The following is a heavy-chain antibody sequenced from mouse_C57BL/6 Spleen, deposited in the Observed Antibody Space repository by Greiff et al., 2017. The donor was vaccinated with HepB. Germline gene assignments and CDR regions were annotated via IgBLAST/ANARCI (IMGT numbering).Heavy chain of an antibody. CDR3: ARRFIYYYGSSYYYAMDY. CDR2: IDPSDSYT. D-gene: IGHD1-1*01. V-gene: IGHV1-59*01. CDR1: GYTFTSYW. J-gene: IGHJ4*01. Sequence: QVQLQQPGAELVRPGTSVKLSCKASGYTFTSYWMHWVKQRPGQGLEWIGVIDPSDSYTNYNQKFKGKATLTVDTSSSTAYMQLSSLTSEDSAVYYCARRFIYYYGSSYYYAMDYWGQGTSVTVSS.